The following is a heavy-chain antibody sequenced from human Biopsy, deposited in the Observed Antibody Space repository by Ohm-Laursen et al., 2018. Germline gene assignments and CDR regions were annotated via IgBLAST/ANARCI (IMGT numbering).Heavy chain of an antibody. J-gene: IGHJ6*02. Sequence: TLSLTCTVSSASINLYYWGWIRQSPGKGLEWIGYINHSGHTNYNPSLKSRLTMSIDTSKNQFSLKLTSVTAADTAVYYCARDRIAYCTANSCDNFGLDVWGQGTTVTVSS. CDR1: SASINLYY. V-gene: IGHV4-59*01. D-gene: IGHD2-8*02. CDR2: INHSGHT. CDR3: ARDRIAYCTANSCDNFGLDV.